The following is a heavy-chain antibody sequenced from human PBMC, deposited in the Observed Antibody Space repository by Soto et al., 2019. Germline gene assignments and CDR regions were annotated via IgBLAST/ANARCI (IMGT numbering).Heavy chain of an antibody. CDR1: GFTFSSYG. D-gene: IGHD1-26*01. J-gene: IGHJ4*02. CDR3: AKDRLPGGHLDYFDY. CDR2: ISYDGSNK. V-gene: IGHV3-30*18. Sequence: VQLVESGGGVVQPGRSLRLSCAASGFTFSSYGMHWVRQAPGKGLEWVAVISYDGSNKYYADSVKGRFTISRDNSKNTLYLQMNSLRAEDTAVYYCAKDRLPGGHLDYFDYWGQGTLVTVSS.